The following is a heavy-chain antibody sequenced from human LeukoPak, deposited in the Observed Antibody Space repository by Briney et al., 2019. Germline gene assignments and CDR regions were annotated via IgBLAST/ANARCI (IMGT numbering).Heavy chain of an antibody. CDR2: INYSGST. J-gene: IGHJ5*02. CDR1: GGSFSDYY. Sequence: SETLSLTCAVYGGSFSDYYWSWIRQPPGQGLEWIGEINYSGSTNYNPSLKSRVTISVDTSKNQFYLNLSSVTAADAAVSYCARRAFYGDYGFNPWGQGTLVTVSS. CDR3: ARRAFYGDYGFNP. V-gene: IGHV4-34*01. D-gene: IGHD4-17*01.